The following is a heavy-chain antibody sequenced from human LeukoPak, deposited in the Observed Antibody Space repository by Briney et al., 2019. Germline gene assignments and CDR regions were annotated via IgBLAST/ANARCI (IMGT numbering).Heavy chain of an antibody. Sequence: GGSLRLSCAASGFTFSNYWMSWVRQAPGKGLEWVANIKEDGREIYYVDSVKGRFTISRDNAKNSLFLQMNSLRADDTAVYYCARGGVSSAYRFLDYWGQGTLVTVSS. CDR3: ARGGVSSAYRFLDY. CDR1: GFTFSNYW. V-gene: IGHV3-7*05. J-gene: IGHJ4*02. CDR2: IKEDGREI. D-gene: IGHD3-22*01.